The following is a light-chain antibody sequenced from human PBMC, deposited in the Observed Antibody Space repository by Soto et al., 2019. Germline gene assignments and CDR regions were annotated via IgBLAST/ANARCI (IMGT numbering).Light chain of an antibody. CDR3: QQYNNWPYT. J-gene: IGKJ2*01. CDR2: GAT. CDR1: QPVSRN. Sequence: EVVMTQSPATLSVSPGERVTLSCRASQPVSRNFAWYRQKPGQAPTLVIYGATTRATGIPARFSGSGSGTDVTLTISSLLSEDFAVYYCQQYNNWPYTFGHGTKLEIK. V-gene: IGKV3-15*01.